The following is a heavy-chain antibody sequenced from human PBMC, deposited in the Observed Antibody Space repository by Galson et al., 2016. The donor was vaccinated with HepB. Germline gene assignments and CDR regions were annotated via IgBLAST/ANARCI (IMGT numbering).Heavy chain of an antibody. CDR3: ARVAAKESWGNTILGVVSNWFDP. V-gene: IGHV3-21*01. D-gene: IGHD3-3*01. J-gene: IGHJ5*02. Sequence: SLRLSCAASGFTFSTYTMSWVRQAPGKGLEWVSSISSSSFFIYYADTVKGRFTISRDNANNSLYLQMNSLRAEDTAVYYCARVAAKESWGNTILGVVSNWFDPWGQGTLVTVSS. CDR1: GFTFSTYT. CDR2: ISSSSFFI.